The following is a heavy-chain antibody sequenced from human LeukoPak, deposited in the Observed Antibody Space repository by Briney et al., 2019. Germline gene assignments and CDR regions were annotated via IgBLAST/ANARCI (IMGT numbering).Heavy chain of an antibody. CDR3: ARDPDAYSSSPVDY. V-gene: IGHV3-21*01. CDR2: ISSSSSYI. Sequence: PGGSLRLSCAASGFTFSSYSMNWVRQAPGKGLEWVSSISSSSSYIYYADSVKGRFTISRDNAKNSLYLQMNSLRAEDTAVYYCARDPDAYSSSPVDYWGQGTLVTVSS. D-gene: IGHD6-6*01. CDR1: GFTFSSYS. J-gene: IGHJ4*02.